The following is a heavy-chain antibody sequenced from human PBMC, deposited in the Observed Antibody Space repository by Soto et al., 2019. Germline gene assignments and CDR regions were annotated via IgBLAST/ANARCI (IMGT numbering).Heavy chain of an antibody. CDR1: VGSVNSGSYY. Sequence: ETLSLTCTVSVGSVNSGSYYWSWIRQPPGKGLEWIGYISNSGSTNYNPSLKSRITISVDTSKNQFSLKLGSVTAADTAVYYCARGADGRYHHYGMDVWGQGTTVTVSS. V-gene: IGHV4-61*01. J-gene: IGHJ6*02. CDR2: ISNSGST. D-gene: IGHD1-26*01. CDR3: ARGADGRYHHYGMDV.